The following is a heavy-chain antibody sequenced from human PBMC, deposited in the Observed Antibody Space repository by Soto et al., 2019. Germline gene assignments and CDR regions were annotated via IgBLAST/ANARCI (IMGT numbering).Heavy chain of an antibody. CDR1: GYSFTSYW. CDR3: ARWYSSGLYYLDY. J-gene: IGHJ4*02. Sequence: LWESLKISCKGSGYSFTSYWIAWVRQMPGKGLECMGIIYPGDSDTRYSPSFQGQVTISADKSTSTAYLQWSSLKASDTAMYYCARWYSSGLYYLDYWGQGTLVTVSS. D-gene: IGHD6-19*01. V-gene: IGHV5-51*01. CDR2: IYPGDSDT.